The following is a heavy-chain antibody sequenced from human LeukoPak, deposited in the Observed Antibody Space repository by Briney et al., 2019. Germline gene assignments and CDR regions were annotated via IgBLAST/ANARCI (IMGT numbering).Heavy chain of an antibody. Sequence: SGTLSLTCAVSGGSISSSNWWSWVRQPPGKGLEWIGEIYHSGSTNYNPSLKSRVTISVDKSKNQFSLKLSSVTAADTAVYYCAREGVGGSPYCGGDCAVNHIGSAFDIWGQGTMVTVSS. CDR1: GGSISSSNW. CDR2: IYHSGST. CDR3: AREGVGGSPYCGGDCAVNHIGSAFDI. J-gene: IGHJ3*02. V-gene: IGHV4-4*02. D-gene: IGHD2-21*02.